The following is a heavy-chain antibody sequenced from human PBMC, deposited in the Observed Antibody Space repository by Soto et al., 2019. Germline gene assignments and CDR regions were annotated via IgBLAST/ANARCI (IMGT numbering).Heavy chain of an antibody. CDR3: AKDRRAVGATTFDY. CDR1: GFTFSSYG. V-gene: IGHV3-30*18. CDR2: ISYDGSNK. J-gene: IGHJ4*02. Sequence: GGSLRLSCAASGFTFSSYGMHWVRQAPGKGLEWAAVISYDGSNKYYADSVKVRFTIARDNSKNTLYLQMNSLRAEDTAVYYCAKDRRAVGATTFDYWVQGTLVTVSS. D-gene: IGHD1-26*01.